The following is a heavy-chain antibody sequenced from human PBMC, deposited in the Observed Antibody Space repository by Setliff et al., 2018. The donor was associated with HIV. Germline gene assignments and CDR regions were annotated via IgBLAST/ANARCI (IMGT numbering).Heavy chain of an antibody. J-gene: IGHJ2*01. D-gene: IGHD6-13*01. CDR1: GGSISSTNYY. V-gene: IGHV4-39*07. Sequence: KASETLSLTCTVSGGSISSTNYYWSWIRQPPGKGLEWIGSIYHSGSTNYNPSLKSRVTISVDKSKNQFSLKLSSVTAADTAVYYCARTYFLAAAGPSGYFDLWGRGTLVTVSS. CDR3: ARTYFLAAAGPSGYFDL. CDR2: IYHSGST.